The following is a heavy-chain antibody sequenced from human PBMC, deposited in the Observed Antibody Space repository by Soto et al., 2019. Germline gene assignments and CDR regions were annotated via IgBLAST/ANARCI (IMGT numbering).Heavy chain of an antibody. D-gene: IGHD2-2*01. Sequence: GGSLRLSCAASGFTFSSYGMHWVRQAPGKGLEWVAVIWYDGSNKYYADSVKGRFTISRDNSKNTRDLQMNSLRAEDTAVYYCASTPYCSSTSCYSDYYYYYMDVWGKGTTVTVSS. CDR3: ASTPYCSSTSCYSDYYYYYMDV. CDR1: GFTFSSYG. J-gene: IGHJ6*03. CDR2: IWYDGSNK. V-gene: IGHV3-33*01.